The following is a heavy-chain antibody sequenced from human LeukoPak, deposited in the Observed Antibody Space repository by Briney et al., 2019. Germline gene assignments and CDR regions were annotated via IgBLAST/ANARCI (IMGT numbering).Heavy chain of an antibody. CDR1: GGSISSYY. J-gene: IGHJ6*04. D-gene: IGHD5-18*01. Sequence: SETLSLTCTVSGGSISSYYWSWIRQPPGKGLEWIGYIYTSGSTNYNPSLKSRVTISVDTSKNQFSLKLSSVTAADTAVYYCARHQIQLGLPVDVWGKGTTVTVSS. V-gene: IGHV4-4*09. CDR3: ARHQIQLGLPVDV. CDR2: IYTSGST.